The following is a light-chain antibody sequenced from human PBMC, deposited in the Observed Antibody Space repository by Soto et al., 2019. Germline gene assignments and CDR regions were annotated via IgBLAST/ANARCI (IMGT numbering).Light chain of an antibody. V-gene: IGKV3-20*01. CDR2: GAS. CDR1: QSVSSPY. CDR3: QQYGSSPFT. J-gene: IGKJ3*01. Sequence: EVVLTQSPVTLSLSPGERATLSCRASQSVSSPYLAWYQQKPGQPPRLLIYGASSRATDFPDRFIGSGSGTEFTLTIARLAPEVFAMYYCQQYGSSPFTFGPGTKVDI.